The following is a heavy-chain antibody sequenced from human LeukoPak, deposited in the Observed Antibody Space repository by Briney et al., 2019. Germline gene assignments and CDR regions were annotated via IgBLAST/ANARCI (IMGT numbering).Heavy chain of an antibody. CDR1: GYSFTSYW. CDR2: IYPGDSDT. D-gene: IGHD3-16*01. Sequence: HGESLKISCKGSGYSFTSYWIGWVRQMPGKGLEWMGIIYPGDSDTRYSPSFQGQVTISADKSISTAYLQWSSLKASDTAMYYCARLGATYDYVWGSPTYNYYYYGMDVWGQGTTVTVPS. J-gene: IGHJ6*02. CDR3: ARLGATYDYVWGSPTYNYYYYGMDV. V-gene: IGHV5-51*01.